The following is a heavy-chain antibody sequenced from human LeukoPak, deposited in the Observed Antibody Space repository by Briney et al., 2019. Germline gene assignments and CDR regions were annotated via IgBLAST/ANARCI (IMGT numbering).Heavy chain of an antibody. D-gene: IGHD5-18*01. CDR1: GFTFSSYA. CDR3: EKDRGFFRPNSYGFDY. V-gene: IGHV3-23*01. Sequence: GGSLRLSCAASGFTFSSYAMSWVRQAPGKGLEWVSAISHSGGSTYYAHSVKGRFTLSRDNSKNTLYLQMNSLRAEDTAVYYCEKDRGFFRPNSYGFDYWGQGTLVTVSS. CDR2: ISHSGGST. J-gene: IGHJ4*02.